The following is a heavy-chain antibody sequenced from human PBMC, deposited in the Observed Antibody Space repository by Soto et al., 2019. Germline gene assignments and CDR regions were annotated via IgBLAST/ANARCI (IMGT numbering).Heavy chain of an antibody. V-gene: IGHV1-69*06. CDR1: GATFGSYA. J-gene: IGHJ5*02. D-gene: IGHD3-16*01. CDR2: IVPIFGTP. Sequence: QVQRVQSGAEAKKPGSSVKVSCKASGATFGSYAISWVRQAPGQGPEWMGRIVPIFGTPKYAQEFQGRVTITADTSTSTAYMELSSLRSDDTAVYYCARDGIGGDWFHPWGQGTLVTVSS. CDR3: ARDGIGGDWFHP.